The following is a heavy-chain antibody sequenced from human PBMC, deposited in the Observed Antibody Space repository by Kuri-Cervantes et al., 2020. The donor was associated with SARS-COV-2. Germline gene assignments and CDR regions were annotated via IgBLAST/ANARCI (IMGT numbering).Heavy chain of an antibody. D-gene: IGHD3-3*01. V-gene: IGHV3-15*01. J-gene: IGHJ6*02. Sequence: GESLKISCAASGFTFSNAWMSWVRQAPGKGLEWVGRIKSKTDGGTTDYAAPVKGRITISRDDSKNTLYLQMNSLKTEDTAVYYCTTVSPTFGVVTYYDYYYGMDVWGQGTTVTVSS. CDR2: IKSKTDGGTT. CDR3: TTVSPTFGVVTYYDYYYGMDV. CDR1: GFTFSNAW.